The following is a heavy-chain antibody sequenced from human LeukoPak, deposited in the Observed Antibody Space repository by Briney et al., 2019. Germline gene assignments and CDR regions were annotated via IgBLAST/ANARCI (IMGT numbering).Heavy chain of an antibody. CDR1: GFTVSSNY. J-gene: IGHJ4*02. V-gene: IGHV3-53*01. D-gene: IGHD3-16*01. CDR2: IYSVGST. CDR3: AKDSKNYAIDY. Sequence: PGGSLRLSCAASGFTVSSNYMSWVRQAPGKGLEWVSVIYSVGSTYYADSVKGRFTISRDNSKNTLYLQMNSLRAEDTAVYYCAKDSKNYAIDYWGQGTLVTVSS.